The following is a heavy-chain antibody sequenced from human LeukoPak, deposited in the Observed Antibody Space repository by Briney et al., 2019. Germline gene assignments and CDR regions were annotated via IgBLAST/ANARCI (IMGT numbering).Heavy chain of an antibody. V-gene: IGHV3-21*01. J-gene: IGHJ4*02. Sequence: PGGSLRLSCAASGFTFSSYNMSWVRQAPGKGQEWVSSISSSTSHIYYADSVTGRFTISRDNAKNSLYLQMNSLRAEDTAVYYCARWPIAAAPPVYYFDYWAREPWSPSPQ. CDR2: ISSSTSHI. CDR1: GFTFSSYN. CDR3: ARWPIAAAPPVYYFDY. D-gene: IGHD6-13*01.